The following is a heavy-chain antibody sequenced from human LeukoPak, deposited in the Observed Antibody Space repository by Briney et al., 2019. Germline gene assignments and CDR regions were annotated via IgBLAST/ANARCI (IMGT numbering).Heavy chain of an antibody. V-gene: IGHV4-30-4*01. CDR1: GGSINSGDFH. CDR3: ASLGGYYNY. D-gene: IGHD3-22*01. J-gene: IGHJ4*02. CDR2: INYRGST. Sequence: SETLSLTCSVSGGSINSGDFHWSWVRQSPEKGLEWIGYINYRGSTDYNSSLKSRLIISVDTSKNHFSLKLNSVTAADTAVYYCASLGGYYNYWGQGRLVIVSS.